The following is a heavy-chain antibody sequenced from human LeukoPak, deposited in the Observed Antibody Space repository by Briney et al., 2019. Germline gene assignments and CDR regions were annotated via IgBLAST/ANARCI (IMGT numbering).Heavy chain of an antibody. V-gene: IGHV1-69*01. Sequence: SVKVSCKASGGTFSSYAISWVRQAPGQGLEWMGGIIPIFGTANYAQKFQGRVTITADESTSTAYMELSSLRSEDTAVYYCAREDDYGGAFDIWGQGTMVTVSS. CDR2: IIPIFGTA. J-gene: IGHJ3*02. D-gene: IGHD4-17*01. CDR1: GGTFSSYA. CDR3: AREDDYGGAFDI.